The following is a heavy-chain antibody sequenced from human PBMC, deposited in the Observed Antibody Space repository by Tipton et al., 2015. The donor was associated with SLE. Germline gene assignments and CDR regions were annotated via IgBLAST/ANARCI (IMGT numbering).Heavy chain of an antibody. CDR2: IYSSGDR. CDR3: ARGKTRVEY. CDR1: GGSISFDY. Sequence: TLSLTCTVSGGSISFDYWGWVRQSAGRGLEWIGRIYSSGDRDYNPSLRSRVTISLDTPKKQFSLKLTSMTAADTAVYYCARGKTRVEYWGQGTLVTVSS. J-gene: IGHJ4*02. V-gene: IGHV4-4*07. D-gene: IGHD1-14*01.